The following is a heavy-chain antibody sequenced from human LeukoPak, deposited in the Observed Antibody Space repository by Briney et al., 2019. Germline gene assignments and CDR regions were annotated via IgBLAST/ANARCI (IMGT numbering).Heavy chain of an antibody. D-gene: IGHD2-15*01. CDR1: GGTFSSYA. Sequence: SVKVSCKASGGTFSSYAISWVRQAPGQGLEWRGGIIPIFGTANYAQKLQGRVTITADESTSTDYMELSSLRSEDTAVYYCARGGGCSGGSCYRFWGQGTLVTVSS. J-gene: IGHJ4*02. V-gene: IGHV1-69*13. CDR3: ARGGGCSGGSCYRF. CDR2: IIPIFGTA.